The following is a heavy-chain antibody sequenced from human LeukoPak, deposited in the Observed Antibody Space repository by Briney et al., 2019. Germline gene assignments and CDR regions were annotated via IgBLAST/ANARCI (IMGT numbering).Heavy chain of an antibody. CDR3: AKDLARIAAAGNDY. CDR1: GFTFSSYA. J-gene: IGHJ4*02. Sequence: GGSLRLSCAASGFTFSSYAMSWVRQAPGKGLEWVSAISGSGAGTYYADSVKGRFTISRDNSKNTLYLQMNSLRAEDTAVYYCAKDLARIAAAGNDYWGQGTLVTVSS. V-gene: IGHV3-23*01. D-gene: IGHD6-13*01. CDR2: ISGSGAGT.